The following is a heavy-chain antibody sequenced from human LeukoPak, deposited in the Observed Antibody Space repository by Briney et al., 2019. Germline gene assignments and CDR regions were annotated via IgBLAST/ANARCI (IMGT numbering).Heavy chain of an antibody. CDR3: ARDVYYGSGSPRLDY. J-gene: IGHJ4*02. D-gene: IGHD3-10*01. Sequence: GGSLRLSYAASGFTFSSYEMNWVRQAPGKGLEWVSYISSSGSTIYYADSVKGRFTISRDNAKNSLYLQMNSLRAEDTAVYYCARDVYYGSGSPRLDYWGQGTLVTVSS. CDR2: ISSSGSTI. V-gene: IGHV3-48*03. CDR1: GFTFSSYE.